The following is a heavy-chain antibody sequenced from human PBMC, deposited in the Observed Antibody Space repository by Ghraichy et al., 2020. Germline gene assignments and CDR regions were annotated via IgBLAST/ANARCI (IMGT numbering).Heavy chain of an antibody. CDR3: AADIVVVVAAKDYGMDV. CDR2: IVVGSGNT. CDR1: GFTFTSSA. J-gene: IGHJ6*02. Sequence: VKVSCKASGFTFTSSAVQWVRQARGQRLEWIGWIVVGSGNTNYAQKFQERVTITRDMSTSTAYMELSSLRSEDTAVYYCAADIVVVVAAKDYGMDVWGQGTTVTVSS. D-gene: IGHD2-15*01. V-gene: IGHV1-58*01.